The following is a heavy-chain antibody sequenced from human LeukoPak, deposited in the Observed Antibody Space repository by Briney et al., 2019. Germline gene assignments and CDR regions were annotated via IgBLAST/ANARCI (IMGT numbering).Heavy chain of an antibody. CDR2: ISSSGATM. CDR3: ARDENYAFDY. J-gene: IGHJ4*02. V-gene: IGHV3-48*02. D-gene: IGHD1-7*01. CDR1: GFTFSSYT. Sequence: GGSLRLSCGASGFTFSSYTLNWVRQAPGKGLQWISHISSSGATMVYADSVKGRFTISRDNAKNSLYLQMNSLTDADTAVYYCARDENYAFDYWGQGTLVTVSS.